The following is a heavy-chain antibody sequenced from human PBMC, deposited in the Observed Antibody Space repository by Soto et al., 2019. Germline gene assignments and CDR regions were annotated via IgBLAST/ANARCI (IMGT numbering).Heavy chain of an antibody. Sequence: EGSLRLSCAASGITFSSYVMHWVRQAPGKGLEWVALISYDGRKKYYADSVKGRFTISRDNSKNTLYVQMNSLRAEDTAVYYRARGDGGPFNWFGPWGQGTLFTVPS. V-gene: IGHV3-30*04. CDR3: ARGDGGPFNWFGP. D-gene: IGHD3-16*01. CDR2: ISYDGRKK. CDR1: GITFSSYV. J-gene: IGHJ5*02.